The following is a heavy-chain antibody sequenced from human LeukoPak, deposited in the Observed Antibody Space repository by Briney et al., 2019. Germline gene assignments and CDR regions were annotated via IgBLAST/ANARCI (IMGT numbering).Heavy chain of an antibody. J-gene: IGHJ6*02. CDR1: GFTFSSYG. CDR3: AKEFSQLVQGSSWGMDV. D-gene: IGHD6-13*01. CDR2: ISYDGSNK. Sequence: GGSLRLSCAASGFTFSSYGMHWVRQAPGKGLEWVAVISYDGSNKYYADSVKGRFTISRDNSKNTLYLQMNSLRAEDTAVYYCAKEFSQLVQGSSWGMDVWGQGTTVTVSS. V-gene: IGHV3-30*18.